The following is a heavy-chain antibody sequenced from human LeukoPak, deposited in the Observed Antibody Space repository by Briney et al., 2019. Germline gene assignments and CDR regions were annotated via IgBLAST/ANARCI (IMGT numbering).Heavy chain of an antibody. D-gene: IGHD3-22*01. CDR1: GFTFSSYW. J-gene: IGHJ1*01. CDR3: AGNPTYYCDSSEAQH. V-gene: IGHV3-74*01. CDR2: INGDGSST. Sequence: GGSLRLSCAASGFTFSSYWMHWVRQAPGKGLVWVSRINGDGSSTSYADSVKGRFTISRDNAKNTLYLQMNSLRAEDTAVYYCAGNPTYYCDSSEAQHWGQGTLVTVSS.